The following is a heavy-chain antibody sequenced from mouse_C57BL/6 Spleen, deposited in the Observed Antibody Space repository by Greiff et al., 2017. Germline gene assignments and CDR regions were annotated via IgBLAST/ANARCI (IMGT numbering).Heavy chain of an antibody. Sequence: VKLQQSGAELVKPGASVKISCKASGYAFSSYWMNWVKQRPGKGLEWIGQIYPGDGDTNYNGKFKGKATLTADKSSSTAYMQLSSLTSEDSAVYFCAREGSYSNYGAYWGQGTLVTVSA. CDR2: IYPGDGDT. J-gene: IGHJ3*01. CDR1: GYAFSSYW. CDR3: AREGSYSNYGAY. V-gene: IGHV1-80*01. D-gene: IGHD2-5*01.